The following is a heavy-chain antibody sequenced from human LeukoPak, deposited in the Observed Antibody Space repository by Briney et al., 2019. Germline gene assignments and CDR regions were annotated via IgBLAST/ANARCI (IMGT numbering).Heavy chain of an antibody. J-gene: IGHJ4*02. CDR2: IYSGGSA. CDR1: GFTVSSNY. Sequence: GGSLRLSCAASGFTVSSNYMSWVRQAPGKGLEWVSVIYSGGSAYYADSVKGRFTISRDNAKNSLYLQMNSLRAEDTAVYYCARDLDYDYVWGSYRPNIDYWGQGALVTVSS. V-gene: IGHV3-66*01. CDR3: ARDLDYDYVWGSYRPNIDY. D-gene: IGHD3-16*01.